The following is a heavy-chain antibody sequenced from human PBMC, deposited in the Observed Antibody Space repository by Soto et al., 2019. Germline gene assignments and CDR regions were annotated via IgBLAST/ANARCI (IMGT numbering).Heavy chain of an antibody. V-gene: IGHV3-53*04. CDR3: AREGIAAAGIRLDYYYYGMDV. CDR1: GFTVSSNY. CDR2: IYSGGST. J-gene: IGHJ6*02. Sequence: GVSLRLSCAASGFTVSSNYMSWVRQAPGKGLEWVSVIYSGGSTYYADSVKGRFTISRHNSKNTLYLQMNSLRAEDTAVYYCAREGIAAAGIRLDYYYYGMDVWGQGTTVTVSS. D-gene: IGHD6-13*01.